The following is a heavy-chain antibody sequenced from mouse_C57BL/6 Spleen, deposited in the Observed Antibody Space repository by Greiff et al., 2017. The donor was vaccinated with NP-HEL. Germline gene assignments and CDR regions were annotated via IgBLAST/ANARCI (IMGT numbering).Heavy chain of an antibody. V-gene: IGHV1-82*01. CDR2: IYPGDGDT. CDR3: ASSYYYDGMDY. D-gene: IGHD6-5*01. CDR1: GYAFSSSW. J-gene: IGHJ4*01. Sequence: QVQLQQSGPELVKPGASVKISCKASGYAFSSSWMNWVKQRPGKGLEWIGRIYPGDGDTKYNGKFKGKAKLTADKSSSTAYMQLSSLTSEDSAVYVCASSYYYDGMDYWGQGTSVTVSS.